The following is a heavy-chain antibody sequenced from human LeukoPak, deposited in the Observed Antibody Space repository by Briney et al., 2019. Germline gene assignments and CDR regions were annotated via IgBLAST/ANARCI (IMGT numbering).Heavy chain of an antibody. Sequence: GGSLRLSCAASGFTFSSYAMHWVRQAPGKGLEWVAVISYDGSNKYYADSVKGRFTISRDNSKNTPYLQMNSLRAEDTAVYYCARLSGYCSSTSCPNWFDPWGQGTLVTVSS. CDR1: GFTFSSYA. J-gene: IGHJ5*02. CDR3: ARLSGYCSSTSCPNWFDP. D-gene: IGHD2-2*01. V-gene: IGHV3-30-3*01. CDR2: ISYDGSNK.